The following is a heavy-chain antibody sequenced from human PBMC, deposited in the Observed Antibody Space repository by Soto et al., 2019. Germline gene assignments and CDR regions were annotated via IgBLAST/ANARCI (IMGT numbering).Heavy chain of an antibody. CDR3: AQTYWYFQP. CDR1: GITCSNYG. J-gene: IGHJ1*01. D-gene: IGHD2-15*01. V-gene: IGHV3-30*18. Sequence: QVQLVESGGGGVQPGRSLRLSCAASGITCSNYGMHWGCQSPGKGLEWVAVISYDGSNIFYADSVKGRFTISRDNSKNTLYLQMNRLRAEETAVYYCAQTYWYFQPWGQGTLVTVSS. CDR2: ISYDGSNI.